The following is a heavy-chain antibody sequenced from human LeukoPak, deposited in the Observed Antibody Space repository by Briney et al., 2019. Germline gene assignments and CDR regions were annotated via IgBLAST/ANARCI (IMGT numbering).Heavy chain of an antibody. V-gene: IGHV3-7*05. Sequence: GGSLRLSCVASGFTFSSYWMSWVRQAPGKGLEWVANIKQDGSEKYYVDSVKGRFTISRDNAKNSLYLQMNSLRAEDTAVYYCAPGAHFAYWGQGTLVTVSS. J-gene: IGHJ4*02. CDR1: GFTFSSYW. D-gene: IGHD4/OR15-4a*01. CDR3: APGAHFAY. CDR2: IKQDGSEK.